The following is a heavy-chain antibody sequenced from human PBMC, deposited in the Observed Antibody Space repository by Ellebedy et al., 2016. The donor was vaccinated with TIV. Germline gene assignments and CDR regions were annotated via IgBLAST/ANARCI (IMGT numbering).Heavy chain of an antibody. J-gene: IGHJ6*03. D-gene: IGHD6-13*01. CDR3: ARAAGYSSSWYVRPRANYYYYMDV. Sequence: GESLKISXAASGFTVSSNYMSWVRQAPGKGLEWVSSISSSSSYIYYADSVKGRFTISRDNAKNSLYLQMNSLRAEDTAVYYCARAAGYSSSWYVRPRANYYYYMDVWGKGTTVTVSS. CDR1: GFTVSSNY. CDR2: ISSSSSYI. V-gene: IGHV3-21*01.